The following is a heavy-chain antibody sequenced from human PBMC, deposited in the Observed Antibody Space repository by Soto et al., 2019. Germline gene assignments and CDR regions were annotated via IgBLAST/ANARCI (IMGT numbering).Heavy chain of an antibody. D-gene: IGHD3-10*01. CDR1: GFTFSSYG. V-gene: IGHV3-30*18. Sequence: QVQLVESGGGVVQPGRSLRLSCAASGFTFSSYGMHWVRQAPGKGLEWVAVISYDGSNKYYADSVKGQFTISRDNSKNTLYLQMNSLRAEDTAVYYCAKEANLPVLLWFGESDGDAFDIWGQGTMVTVSS. J-gene: IGHJ3*02. CDR3: AKEANLPVLLWFGESDGDAFDI. CDR2: ISYDGSNK.